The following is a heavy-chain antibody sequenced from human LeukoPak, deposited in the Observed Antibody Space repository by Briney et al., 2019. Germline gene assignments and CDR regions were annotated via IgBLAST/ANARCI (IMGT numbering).Heavy chain of an antibody. Sequence: SETLSLTCTVSGGSISSYYWSWIRQPPGKGLEWIGYIYYSGSTNYNPSLKNRVTISVDTSKNQFSLKLSSVTAADTAVYYCASHCSGGSCYNAFDYWGQGTLVTVSS. CDR1: GGSISSYY. CDR2: IYYSGST. V-gene: IGHV4-59*01. CDR3: ASHCSGGSCYNAFDY. J-gene: IGHJ4*02. D-gene: IGHD2-15*01.